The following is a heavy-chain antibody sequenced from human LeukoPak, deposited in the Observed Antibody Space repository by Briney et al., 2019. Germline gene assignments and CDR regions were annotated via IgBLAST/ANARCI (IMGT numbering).Heavy chain of an antibody. D-gene: IGHD3-22*01. J-gene: IGHJ6*03. Sequence: GASVKVSCKASGYTFTTFGISWVRQAPGQGLEWMGWISAYNGNTNYAQKLQGRVTMTTDTSTSTAYMELRSLRSDDTAVYYCARSMYYYDSSGSNYYYYMDVWGKGTTVTVSS. CDR1: GYTFTTFG. CDR2: ISAYNGNT. CDR3: ARSMYYYDSSGSNYYYYMDV. V-gene: IGHV1-18*01.